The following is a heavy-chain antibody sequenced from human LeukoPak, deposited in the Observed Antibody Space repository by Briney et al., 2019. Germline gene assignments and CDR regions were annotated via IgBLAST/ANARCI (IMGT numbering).Heavy chain of an antibody. CDR3: ASWDDSSGHGYFDY. D-gene: IGHD3-22*01. CDR1: GFTFSSYA. V-gene: IGHV3-23*01. J-gene: IGHJ4*02. Sequence: GGSLRLSCAASGFTFSSYAMSWVRQAPGKGLEWVSAISGSGGSTYYADSVKGRFTISRDNSKNTLYLQMNSLRAEDTAVYYCASWDDSSGHGYFDYWGQGTLVTVSS. CDR2: ISGSGGST.